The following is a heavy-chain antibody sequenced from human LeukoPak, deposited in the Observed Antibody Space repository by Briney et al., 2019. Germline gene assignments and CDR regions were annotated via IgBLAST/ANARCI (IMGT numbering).Heavy chain of an antibody. CDR1: GGTFSSYT. CDR2: IIPILGIA. V-gene: IGHV1-69*02. Sequence: GASVKVSCKASGGTFSSYTISWVRQAAGQGLEWMGRIIPILGIANYAQKFQARVTITADKSTSTAYMELSSLRSEDTAVYYCAISSSSTSYSGWFDPWGQGTPVTVSS. CDR3: AISSSSTSYSGWFDP. D-gene: IGHD2-2*01. J-gene: IGHJ5*02.